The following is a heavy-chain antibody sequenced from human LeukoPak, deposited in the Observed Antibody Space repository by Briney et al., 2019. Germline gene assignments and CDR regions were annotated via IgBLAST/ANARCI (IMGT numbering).Heavy chain of an antibody. CDR2: IYYSGST. CDR3: ARDTITIFGVVTPAGAFDI. CDR1: GGSISSSSYY. J-gene: IGHJ3*02. Sequence: SETLSLTCTVSGGSISSSSYYWGWIRQPPGKGLEWIGSIYYSGSTYYNPSLKSRVTISVDTSKNQFSLKLSSVTAADTAVYYCARDTITIFGVVTPAGAFDIWGQGTMVTVSS. V-gene: IGHV4-39*02. D-gene: IGHD3-3*01.